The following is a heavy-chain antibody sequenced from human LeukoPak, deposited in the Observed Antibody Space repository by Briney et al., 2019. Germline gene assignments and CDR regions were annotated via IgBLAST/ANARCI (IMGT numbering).Heavy chain of an antibody. V-gene: IGHV1-69*13. CDR3: ARGSTGTGLLDY. J-gene: IGHJ4*02. CDR1: GGTFSSYA. CDR2: IIPIFGTA. Sequence: SVKVSCKASGGTFSSYAISWVRQAPGQGLEWMGGIIPIFGTANYAQKFQGRVTITADESTSTAYMELSSLRSEDTAVHYCARGSTGTGLLDYWGQGTLVTVSS. D-gene: IGHD1-1*01.